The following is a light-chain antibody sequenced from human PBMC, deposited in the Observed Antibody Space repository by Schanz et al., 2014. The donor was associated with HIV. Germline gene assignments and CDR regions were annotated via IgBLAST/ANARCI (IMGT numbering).Light chain of an antibody. V-gene: IGKV3-15*01. Sequence: EIVMTQSPATLSVSPGERATLSCRASQSVNTNLAWYQQKPGQAPRLLVYGASTRAAGVPARFSGSGSGTDFTLTISSLQSEDFAVYYCQQYGSSPPTFGQGTTVEIK. CDR2: GAS. J-gene: IGKJ1*01. CDR3: QQYGSSPPT. CDR1: QSVNTN.